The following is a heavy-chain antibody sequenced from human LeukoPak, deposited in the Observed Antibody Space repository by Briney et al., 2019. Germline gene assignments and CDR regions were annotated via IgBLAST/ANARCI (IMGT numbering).Heavy chain of an antibody. CDR3: ARGYLAGATSNFHY. J-gene: IGHJ4*02. CDR1: GGSISSSSYY. D-gene: IGHD1-26*01. V-gene: IGHV4-39*07. Sequence: KPSETLSLTCTVSGGSISSSSYYWGWIRQPPGKGLEWIGSIYYSGSTYYNPSLKSRVTLSVDTSKNQFSLKLSSVTAADTAVYYCARGYLAGATSNFHYWGRGTLVTVSS. CDR2: IYYSGST.